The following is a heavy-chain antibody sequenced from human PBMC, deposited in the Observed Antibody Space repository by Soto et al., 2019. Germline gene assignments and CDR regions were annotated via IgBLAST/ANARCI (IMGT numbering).Heavy chain of an antibody. CDR3: ARLPPPIYSSAWYMDY. D-gene: IGHD6-13*01. J-gene: IGHJ4*02. Sequence: SETLSLTCTVPCGSISSGDYYWSWIRQHPGKGLEWIGHIYNSGSTYYNPSLKSRVTISVDTSKNQFSLKLNSVTAADTAVYFCARLPPPIYSSAWYMDYWGQGTLVTVS. CDR1: CGSISSGDYY. V-gene: IGHV4-31*03. CDR2: IYNSGST.